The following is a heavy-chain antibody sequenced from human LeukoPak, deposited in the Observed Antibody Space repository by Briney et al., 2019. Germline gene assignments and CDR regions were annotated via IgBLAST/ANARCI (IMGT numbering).Heavy chain of an antibody. Sequence: SKTLSLTCTVSGGSISSYYWSWIRQPAGKGLEWIGRIYTSGSTNYNPSLKSRVTMSVDTSKNQFSLKLSSVTAADTAVYYCARGRILTGYYHFDYWGQGTLVTVSS. CDR3: ARGRILTGYYHFDY. D-gene: IGHD3-9*01. J-gene: IGHJ4*02. CDR1: GGSISSYY. V-gene: IGHV4-4*07. CDR2: IYTSGST.